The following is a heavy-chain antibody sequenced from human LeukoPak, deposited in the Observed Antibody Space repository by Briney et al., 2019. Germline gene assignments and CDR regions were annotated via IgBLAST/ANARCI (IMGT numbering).Heavy chain of an antibody. V-gene: IGHV3-21*01. J-gene: IGHJ3*02. CDR1: GFTFSSYS. CDR3: ARVETGDREDAFDI. D-gene: IGHD7-27*01. Sequence: PGGSLRLSCAASGFTFSSYSMNWVRQAPGKGLEWVSSISSSSSYIYYADSVKGRFTISRDNAKNSLYLQMNSLRAEDTAVYYCARVETGDREDAFDIWGQGTMVTVSS. CDR2: ISSSSSYI.